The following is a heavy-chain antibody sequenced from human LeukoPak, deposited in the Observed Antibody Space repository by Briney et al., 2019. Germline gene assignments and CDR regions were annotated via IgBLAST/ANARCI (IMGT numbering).Heavy chain of an antibody. CDR3: AKLPYSGSYYNWFDP. Sequence: GESLKISCKGSGYSFTSYWIGWVRQMPGEGLEWMGIIYPGDSDTRYSPSFQGQVTISADKSTNTAYLQWSSLKASDTAMYYCAKLPYSGSYYNWFDPWGQGTLVTVSS. J-gene: IGHJ5*02. CDR2: IYPGDSDT. V-gene: IGHV5-51*01. D-gene: IGHD1-26*01. CDR1: GYSFTSYW.